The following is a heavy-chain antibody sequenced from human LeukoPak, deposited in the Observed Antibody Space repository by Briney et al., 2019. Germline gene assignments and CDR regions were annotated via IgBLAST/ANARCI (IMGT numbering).Heavy chain of an antibody. V-gene: IGHV3-48*03. D-gene: IGHD6-13*01. CDR2: ISSSGSTI. Sequence: PGGSLRLSCAASGFSFSSYEVNWVRQAPGKGPEWVSYISSSGSTIYYAGSVKGRFTISRDKAKISLYLQMNSLRAEDTAVYYCARDGYSSPYDYWGQGTLVTVSS. CDR1: GFSFSSYE. J-gene: IGHJ4*02. CDR3: ARDGYSSPYDY.